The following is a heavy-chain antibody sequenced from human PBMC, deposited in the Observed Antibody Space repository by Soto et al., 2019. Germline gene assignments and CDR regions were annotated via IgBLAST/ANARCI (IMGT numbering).Heavy chain of an antibody. CDR1: GFTFSKYA. CDR3: AKDKYTDSVRKVWFFDY. J-gene: IGHJ2*01. CDR2: ISANGGIT. V-gene: IGHV3-23*01. D-gene: IGHD2-15*01. Sequence: EVQLLEFGGGLVKPGGSLRLSRAASGFTFSKYAMSWVRLAPGKGLEWVSSISANGGITDYADSVKGRFTISRDNFQNILSPQMDSLRGDDTDLYFCAKDKYTDSVRKVWFFDYWGRGTLVTVSS.